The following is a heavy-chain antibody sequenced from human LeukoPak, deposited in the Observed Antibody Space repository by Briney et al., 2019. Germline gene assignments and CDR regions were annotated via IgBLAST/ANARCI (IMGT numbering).Heavy chain of an antibody. D-gene: IGHD6-19*01. CDR3: ARDPTPAVAGTRADY. V-gene: IGHV4-38-2*02. Sequence: SETLSLTCSVSGYSISSGYYWGWIRQPPGKGLEWIGNIYHSGSTYYNPSLKSRVTISVDTSKNQFSLKLSSVTAADTAVYYCARDPTPAVAGTRADYWGQGTLVTVSP. J-gene: IGHJ4*02. CDR1: GYSISSGYY. CDR2: IYHSGST.